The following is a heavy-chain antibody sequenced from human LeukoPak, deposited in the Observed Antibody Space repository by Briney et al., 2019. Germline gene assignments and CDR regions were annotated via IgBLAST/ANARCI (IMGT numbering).Heavy chain of an antibody. J-gene: IGHJ4*02. Sequence: GGSLRPSCAASGFTFSSYAMSWVRQAPGKGLEWVSAISGSGGSTYYADSVKGRFTISRDNSKNTLYLQMNSLRAEDTAVYYCAKSEGLRYFDWSRGYYFDYWGQGTLVTVSS. CDR3: AKSEGLRYFDWSRGYYFDY. CDR1: GFTFSSYA. V-gene: IGHV3-23*01. CDR2: ISGSGGST. D-gene: IGHD3-9*01.